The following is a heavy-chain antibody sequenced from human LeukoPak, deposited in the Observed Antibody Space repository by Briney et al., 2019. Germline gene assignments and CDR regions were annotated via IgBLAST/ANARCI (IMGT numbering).Heavy chain of an antibody. D-gene: IGHD1-26*01. Sequence: AGGSLRLSCAVSEFTFSSYAMSWVRQAPGKGLEWVSAISGSGGSPYYADSVKGRFTISRDNSKNTLYLQMNSLRADDTAVYYCAKGSRGSYYGSYYDYWGQGTLVAVSS. CDR1: EFTFSSYA. CDR2: ISGSGGSP. J-gene: IGHJ4*02. CDR3: AKGSRGSYYGSYYDY. V-gene: IGHV3-23*01.